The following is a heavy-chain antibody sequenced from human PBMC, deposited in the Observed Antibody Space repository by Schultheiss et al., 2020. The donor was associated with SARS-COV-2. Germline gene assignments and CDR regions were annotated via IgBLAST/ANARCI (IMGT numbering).Heavy chain of an antibody. D-gene: IGHD1-7*01. CDR3: ARQALTGTSGWFDS. CDR1: GASIASSGFY. J-gene: IGHJ5*01. CDR2: IYLSGSPSFSPS. Sequence: SETLSLTCTVSGASIASSGFYWGWIRQSPGKGLEWIGNIYLSGSPSFSPSYYNPSLKSRVTISVDTSKNQFSLKLSSVTAADTAVYYCARQALTGTSGWFDSWGQGILVTVSS. V-gene: IGHV4-39*01.